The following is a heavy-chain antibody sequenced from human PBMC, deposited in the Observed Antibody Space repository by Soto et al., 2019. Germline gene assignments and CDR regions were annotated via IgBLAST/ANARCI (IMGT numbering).Heavy chain of an antibody. V-gene: IGHV4-31*03. Sequence: PSETLSLTCTVSGGSISSGGYYWSWIRQHPGKGLEWIGYIYYSGSTYYNPSLKSRVTTSVDTSKNQFSLKLSSVTAADTAVYYCAKEQEVYSSSWYKYNWFDPWGQGTLVTVSS. D-gene: IGHD6-13*01. CDR1: GGSISSGGYY. CDR2: IYYSGST. CDR3: AKEQEVYSSSWYKYNWFDP. J-gene: IGHJ5*02.